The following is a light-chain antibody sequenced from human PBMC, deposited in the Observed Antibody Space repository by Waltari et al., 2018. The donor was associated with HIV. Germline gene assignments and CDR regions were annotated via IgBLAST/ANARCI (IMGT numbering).Light chain of an antibody. J-gene: IGLJ2*01. CDR3: CSYAGRSTLEV. V-gene: IGLV2-23*02. CDR2: EVN. Sequence: SALTQPASVSGSPGQSITISCTGTSSDVGAYNLVSWYQQHPGKAPKFIIYEVNKRPSEVSSRVSGSKSGNTASLTISGLQAEDEADYYCCSYAGRSTLEVFGGGTKVTVL. CDR1: SSDVGAYNL.